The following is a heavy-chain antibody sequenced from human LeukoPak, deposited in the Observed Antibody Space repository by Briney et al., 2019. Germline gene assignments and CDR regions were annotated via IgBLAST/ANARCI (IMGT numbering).Heavy chain of an antibody. CDR1: GGSISSYY. J-gene: IGHJ4*02. CDR2: IYYSGSI. Sequence: SETLSLTCTVSGGSISSYYWSWIRQPPGKGLEWIGYIYYSGSINYNPSLKSRVTISVDTSKNQFSLKLSSVTAADTAVYYCARVRMATILDYWGQGTLVTVSS. D-gene: IGHD5-24*01. CDR3: ARVRMATILDY. V-gene: IGHV4-59*01.